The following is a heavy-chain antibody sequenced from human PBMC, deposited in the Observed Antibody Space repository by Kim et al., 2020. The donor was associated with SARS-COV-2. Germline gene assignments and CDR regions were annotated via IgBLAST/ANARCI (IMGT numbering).Heavy chain of an antibody. V-gene: IGHV3-48*02. CDR1: GFTFSSYS. CDR3: ARDPAYYYGSGSSIYYYYYGMDV. Sequence: GGSLRLSCAASGFTFSSYSMNWVRQAPGKGLEWVSYISSSSSTIYYADSVKGRFTISRDNAKNSLYLQMNSLRDEDTAVYYCARDPAYYYGSGSSIYYYYYGMDVWGQGTTVTVSS. D-gene: IGHD3-10*01. CDR2: ISSSSSTI. J-gene: IGHJ6*02.